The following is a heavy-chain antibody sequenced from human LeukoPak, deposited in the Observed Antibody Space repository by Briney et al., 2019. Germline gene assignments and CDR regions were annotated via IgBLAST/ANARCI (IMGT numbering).Heavy chain of an antibody. D-gene: IGHD6-6*01. CDR2: IYYSGST. V-gene: IGHV4-59*12. J-gene: IGHJ6*03. CDR1: GGSISSYY. CDR3: ARVGLEYSSSSGWEPYYYYYMDV. Sequence: PSETLSLTCTVSGGSISSYYWSWIRQPPGKGLEWIGYIYYSGSTNYNPSLKSRVTISVDTSKNQFSLKLSSVTAADTAVYYCARVGLEYSSSSGWEPYYYYYMDVWGKGTTVTVSS.